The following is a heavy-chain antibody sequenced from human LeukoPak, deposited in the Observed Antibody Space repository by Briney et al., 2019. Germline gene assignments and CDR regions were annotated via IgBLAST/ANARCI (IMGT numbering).Heavy chain of an antibody. D-gene: IGHD3-22*01. CDR3: AKDDDSSGYGAFDI. CDR1: GFTFDDYA. V-gene: IGHV3-9*01. Sequence: PGGSLRLSCAASGFTFDDYAMHWARQAPGKGLEWVSGISWNSGSIGYADSVKGRLTISRDNAKNSLYLQMNSLRAEDTALYYCAKDDDSSGYGAFDIWGQGTMVTVSS. CDR2: ISWNSGSI. J-gene: IGHJ3*02.